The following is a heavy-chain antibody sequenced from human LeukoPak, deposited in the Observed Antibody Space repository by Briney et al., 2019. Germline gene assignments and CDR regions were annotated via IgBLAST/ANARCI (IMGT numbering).Heavy chain of an antibody. D-gene: IGHD1-26*01. V-gene: IGHV3-20*04. J-gene: IGHJ6*03. CDR3: ARQRWELLHYYYYMDV. CDR1: GFTFDDYG. Sequence: GGSLRLSCAASGFTFDDYGMSWVRQAPGKGLEWVSGINWNGGNACYEDSVKGRFTISRDNAKNSLYLQMNSLRAEDTALYYCARQRWELLHYYYYMDVWGKGTTVTVSS. CDR2: INWNGGNA.